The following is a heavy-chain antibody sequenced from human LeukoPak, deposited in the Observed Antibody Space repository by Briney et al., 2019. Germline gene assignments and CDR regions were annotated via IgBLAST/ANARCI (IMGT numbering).Heavy chain of an antibody. J-gene: IGHJ4*02. CDR2: ISSSSSTR. CDR1: GFTFSSYS. Sequence: GGSLRLSCAASGFTFSSYSMNWVRQAPGKRLEWVSYISSSSSTRYYADSVQGRFTISRDNARDSLYLQMNSLRAEDTAVYYCARIPCGGDCYFGDYWGQGTLVTVSS. CDR3: ARIPCGGDCYFGDY. D-gene: IGHD2-21*02. V-gene: IGHV3-48*04.